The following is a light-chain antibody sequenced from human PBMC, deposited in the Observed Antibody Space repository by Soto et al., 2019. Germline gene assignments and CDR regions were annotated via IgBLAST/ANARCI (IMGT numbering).Light chain of an antibody. CDR3: QQYRSYPLT. CDR1: QDISNY. CDR2: GAS. Sequence: DIQMTQSPSSLSASIGDRVTLTCRASQDISNYVAWFQQQPGKAPKSLILGASSLENGVSSRFSCSGSGTHFTLVITRLQPEDVATYYCQQYRSYPLTFGQGTRLEIK. J-gene: IGKJ5*01. V-gene: IGKV1-16*01.